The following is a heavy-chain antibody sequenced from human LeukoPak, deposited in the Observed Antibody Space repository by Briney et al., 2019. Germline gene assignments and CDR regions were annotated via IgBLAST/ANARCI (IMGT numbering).Heavy chain of an antibody. J-gene: IGHJ4*02. Sequence: SETLSLTCTVSGGSISSYYWSWIRQPAGKGLEWIGRIYTSGSTNYNPSLKSRVTMSVDTSKNQFSLKLSSVTAADTAVYYCASSLKTYSGTLSAVKKNRNIAVAGKTFDYWGQGTLVTVSS. D-gene: IGHD6-19*01. CDR3: ASSLKTYSGTLSAVKKNRNIAVAGKTFDY. V-gene: IGHV4-4*07. CDR2: IYTSGST. CDR1: GGSISSYY.